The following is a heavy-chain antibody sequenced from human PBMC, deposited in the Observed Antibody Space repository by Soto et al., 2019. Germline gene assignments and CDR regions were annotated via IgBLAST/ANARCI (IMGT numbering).Heavy chain of an antibody. CDR2: ISRSEGS. Sequence: QVQLQESGPGLVKPSGTLSLSCAVSGGSITNTKWWTWVRQAPGKGLEWIGDISRSEGSTLNPSLKGRVYMSLETSNNQFSMRLSSVTAADTAVYYCATQTISYTWDVWGQGTTVTVS. CDR1: GGSITNTKW. V-gene: IGHV4-4*02. D-gene: IGHD1-1*01. J-gene: IGHJ6*02. CDR3: ATQTISYTWDV.